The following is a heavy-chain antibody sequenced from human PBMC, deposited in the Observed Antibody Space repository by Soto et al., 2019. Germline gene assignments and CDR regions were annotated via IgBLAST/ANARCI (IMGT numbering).Heavy chain of an antibody. CDR1: GFTFSGSA. Sequence: EVQLVESGGGLVQPGGSLKLSCAASGFTFSGSAIHWVRQASGKGLEWVGRIRSKANRYATASAASVKGRLTISRDDSKNTAYLQMNSLKTEDTAVYYCTSPTTDDYYYSYGMDVWGQGTTVTVSS. CDR2: IRSKANRYAT. J-gene: IGHJ6*02. D-gene: IGHD1-26*01. V-gene: IGHV3-73*02. CDR3: TSPTTDDYYYSYGMDV.